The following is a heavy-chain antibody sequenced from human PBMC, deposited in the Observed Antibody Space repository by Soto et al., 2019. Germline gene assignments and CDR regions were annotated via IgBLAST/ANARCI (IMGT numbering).Heavy chain of an antibody. Sequence: GGSLRLSCTASGFTFGDYAMSWFRQAPGKGLEWVGFIRSKAYGGTTECAASVKGRLTISRDDSKSIAYLQMNSLKTEDTAVYYCTRSLRLHLGELSLGSDAFDIWGQGTMVTVSS. J-gene: IGHJ3*02. D-gene: IGHD3-16*02. CDR3: TRSLRLHLGELSLGSDAFDI. CDR2: IRSKAYGGTT. CDR1: GFTFGDYA. V-gene: IGHV3-49*03.